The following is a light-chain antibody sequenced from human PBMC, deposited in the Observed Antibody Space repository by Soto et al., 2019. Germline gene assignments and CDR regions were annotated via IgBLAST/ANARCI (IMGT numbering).Light chain of an antibody. CDR2: SGS. CDR1: QGLDNY. Sequence: DMQMTQSPSSLSASVGDRVTITCRASQGLDNYLAWYQQKPGKAPKLLIYSGSTLQSGVPSRFSGRGFGTEFTLTINGLQPEDVATYYCRKYNGPPLTLGGGTRVEIK. J-gene: IGKJ4*01. CDR3: RKYNGPPLT. V-gene: IGKV1-27*01.